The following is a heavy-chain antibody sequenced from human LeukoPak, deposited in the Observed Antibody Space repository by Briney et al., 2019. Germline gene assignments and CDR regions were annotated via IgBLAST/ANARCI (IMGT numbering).Heavy chain of an antibody. CDR2: ISSDGGNK. Sequence: GRSLRLSCAASGFTFSNYGMHWVRQAPGKGLEGVAVISSDGGNKFYADSVKGRFTISRDNSKNTLYLQMNSLRTEDTAVYYCARDLKGSGSLDYWGQGTLVTVSS. D-gene: IGHD3-10*01. CDR1: GFTFSNYG. J-gene: IGHJ4*02. V-gene: IGHV3-30-3*01. CDR3: ARDLKGSGSLDY.